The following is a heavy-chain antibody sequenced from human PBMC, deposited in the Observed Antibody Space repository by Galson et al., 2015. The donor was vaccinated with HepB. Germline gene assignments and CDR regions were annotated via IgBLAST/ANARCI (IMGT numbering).Heavy chain of an antibody. D-gene: IGHD2-15*01. J-gene: IGHJ4*02. CDR2: ISAYNGNT. V-gene: IGHV1-18*04. Sequence: SVKVSCKASGYTFTSYGISWVRQAPGQGLEWMGWISAYNGNTNYAQKLQGRVTMTTDTSTSTAYMELRSLRSDDTAVYYCARDWGLGELLLFPHDYWGQGTLVTVSS. CDR3: ARDWGLGELLLFPHDY. CDR1: GYTFTSYG.